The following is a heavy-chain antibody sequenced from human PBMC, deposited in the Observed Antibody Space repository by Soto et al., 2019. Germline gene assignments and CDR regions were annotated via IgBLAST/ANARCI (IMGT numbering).Heavy chain of an antibody. J-gene: IGHJ4*02. V-gene: IGHV3-9*01. CDR1: GFTFDDYA. CDR2: ISWNSVSI. Sequence: EVQLVESGGGLVQPGRSLRLSCAASGFTFDDYAMHWVRQAPGKGREWVSGISWNSVSIGYADSVKGRFTISRDNAKNSLYLQMNSLRAEDTALYYCAKDMLPGLYGDYGVALDYWGQGTLVTVSS. CDR3: AKDMLPGLYGDYGVALDY. D-gene: IGHD4-17*01.